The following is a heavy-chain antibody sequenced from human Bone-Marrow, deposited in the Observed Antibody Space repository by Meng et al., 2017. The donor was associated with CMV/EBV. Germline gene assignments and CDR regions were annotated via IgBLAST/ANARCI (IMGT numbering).Heavy chain of an antibody. V-gene: IGHV1-2*02. CDR2: INPNSGGT. D-gene: IGHD7-27*01. CDR3: AKEHSEANWGYFDL. Sequence: ASVKVSCKASGYTFTGYYMHWVRQAPGQGLEWMGWINPNSGGTNYAQKFQGRVTMTRDTSISTAYMELSRLRSDDTAVYYCAKEHSEANWGYFDLWGRGALVTVSS. J-gene: IGHJ2*01. CDR1: GYTFTGYY.